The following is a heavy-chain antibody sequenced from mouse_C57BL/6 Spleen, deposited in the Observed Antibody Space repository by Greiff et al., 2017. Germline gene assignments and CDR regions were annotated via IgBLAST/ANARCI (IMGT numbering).Heavy chain of an antibody. CDR3: ASVGNLAWFAY. CDR2: IDPASGNT. J-gene: IGHJ3*01. Sequence: EVQLQQSVAELVRPGASVKLSCTASGFNIKNTYMPWVKQRPEQGLEWIGRIDPASGNTKYASKFPGKATITADTSSNKAYLQLSSLTAEDTAIYYCASVGNLAWFAYWGQGTLVTVSA. CDR1: GFNIKNTY. V-gene: IGHV14-3*01. D-gene: IGHD2-1*01.